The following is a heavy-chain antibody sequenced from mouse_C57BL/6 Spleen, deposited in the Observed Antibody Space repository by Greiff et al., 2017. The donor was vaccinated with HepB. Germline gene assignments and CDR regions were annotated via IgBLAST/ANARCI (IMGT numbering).Heavy chain of an antibody. Sequence: QVQLKQPGAELVKPGASVKLSCKASGYTFTSYWMHWVKQRPGQGLEWIGMIHPNSGSTNYNEKFKSKATLTVDKSSSTAYMQLSSLTSEDSAVYYCARSGSITTVVDWYFDVWGTGTTVTVSS. D-gene: IGHD1-1*01. V-gene: IGHV1-64*01. CDR1: GYTFTSYW. CDR3: ARSGSITTVVDWYFDV. J-gene: IGHJ1*03. CDR2: IHPNSGST.